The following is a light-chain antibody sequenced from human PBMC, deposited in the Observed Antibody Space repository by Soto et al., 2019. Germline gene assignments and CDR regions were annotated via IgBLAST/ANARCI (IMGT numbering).Light chain of an antibody. CDR2: DAS. V-gene: IGKV3-11*01. CDR1: QSVSSY. Sequence: EIVLTQSPATLSLSPGERATLSCRASQSVSSYLAWYQQNPGQAPRLLIYDASNRATGIPARFSGSGSGTDFTLTISSLEPEDFAVYYCQQRSNWGHTFGGGTKVEIK. CDR3: QQRSNWGHT. J-gene: IGKJ4*01.